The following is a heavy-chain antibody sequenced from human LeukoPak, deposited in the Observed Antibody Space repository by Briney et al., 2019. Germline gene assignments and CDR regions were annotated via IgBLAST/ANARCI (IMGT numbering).Heavy chain of an antibody. CDR1: GGSISSGSYY. Sequence: SETLSLTCTVSGGSISSGSYYWSWIRQPAGKGLEWIGRIYTSGSTNYNPSLKSRVTISVDKSKNQFSLKLSSVTAADTAVYYCARAKSRYYFDYWGQGTLVTVSS. CDR3: ARAKSRYYFDY. V-gene: IGHV4-61*02. J-gene: IGHJ4*02. CDR2: IYTSGST.